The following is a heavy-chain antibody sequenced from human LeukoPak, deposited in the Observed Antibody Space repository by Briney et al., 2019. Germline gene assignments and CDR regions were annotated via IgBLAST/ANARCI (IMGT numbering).Heavy chain of an antibody. D-gene: IGHD4-17*01. CDR1: GYTFTGYY. CDR3: ARFDYGPWGFDY. Sequence: ASVKVSCKASGYTFTGYYMHWVRQAPGQGLEWMGRINPNSGGTNYAQKLQGRVTMTTDTSTSTAYMELRSLRSDDTAVYYCARFDYGPWGFDYWGQGTLVTVSS. V-gene: IGHV1-2*06. CDR2: INPNSGGT. J-gene: IGHJ4*02.